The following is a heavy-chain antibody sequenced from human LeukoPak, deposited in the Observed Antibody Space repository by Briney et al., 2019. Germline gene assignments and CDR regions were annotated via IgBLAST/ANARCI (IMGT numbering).Heavy chain of an antibody. CDR1: GFTFSSYS. D-gene: IGHD3-16*01. Sequence: GGSLRLSCTASGFTFSSYSMNWVRQAPGKGLEWVSYISSSSSTIYYADSVKGRFTISRDNAKNSLYLQMNSLRAEDTAVYYCARVHKGELYPTRDYWGQGTLVTVSS. CDR3: ARVHKGELYPTRDY. CDR2: ISSSSSTI. V-gene: IGHV3-48*01. J-gene: IGHJ4*02.